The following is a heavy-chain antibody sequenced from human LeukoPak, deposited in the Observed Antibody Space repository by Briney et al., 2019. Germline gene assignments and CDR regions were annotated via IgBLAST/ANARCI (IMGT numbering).Heavy chain of an antibody. CDR3: AKTNRLPSNAFDI. J-gene: IGHJ3*02. CDR1: GFTFSSYA. Sequence: GGSLRLSCAASGFTFSSYAMSWVRQAPGKGLEWVSYISNSGGSTSYADSVKGRFTISRDNSKNTLYLQMNSLRAEDTAVYYCAKTNRLPSNAFDIWGQGTMVTVSS. CDR2: ISNSGGST. V-gene: IGHV3-23*01.